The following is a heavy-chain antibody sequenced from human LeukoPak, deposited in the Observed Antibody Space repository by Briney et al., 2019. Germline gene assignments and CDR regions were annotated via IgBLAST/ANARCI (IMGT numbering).Heavy chain of an antibody. CDR2: TYYRSKWYY. J-gene: IGHJ3*02. Sequence: SQTLSLTCAISGDSVSIDSSAWNWIRQSPSRGLEWLGSTYYRSKWYYDYALSVTSQITLNSDTSWNQFSLQLKSVTPEDTAVYYCARGFYRGNYAGAFDIWGQGTVVTVSS. CDR3: ARGFYRGNYAGAFDI. D-gene: IGHD1-26*01. CDR1: GDSVSIDSSA. V-gene: IGHV6-1*01.